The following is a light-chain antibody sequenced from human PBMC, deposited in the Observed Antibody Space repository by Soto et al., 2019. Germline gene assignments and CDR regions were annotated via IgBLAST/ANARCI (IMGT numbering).Light chain of an antibody. CDR3: QHYNDWPT. J-gene: IGKJ1*01. Sequence: EIVMTQSPATLSVSPGERATLSCRASQSVGTNLAWYQHKPGQAPRLVIYGASTRATGMPARFSGGGSGTEFILTISSLQSEDSAIYYCQHYNDWPTFGQGTKVEIK. V-gene: IGKV3-15*01. CDR2: GAS. CDR1: QSVGTN.